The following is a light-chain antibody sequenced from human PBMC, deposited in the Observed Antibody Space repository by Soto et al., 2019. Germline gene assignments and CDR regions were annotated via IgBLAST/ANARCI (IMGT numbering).Light chain of an antibody. CDR3: QQSYSTPIT. V-gene: IGKV1-39*01. J-gene: IGKJ5*01. CDR1: QDISNY. Sequence: DIQMTQSPSSLSASVGDRVTITCQASQDISNYLNWYQQKPGKAPKLLIYDASNLETGVPSRFSGSGSETDFTLTISSLQPEDFATFYCQQSYSTPITFGQGTRLEIK. CDR2: DAS.